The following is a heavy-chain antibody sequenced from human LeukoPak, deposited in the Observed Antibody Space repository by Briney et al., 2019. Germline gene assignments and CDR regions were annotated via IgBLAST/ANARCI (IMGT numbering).Heavy chain of an antibody. D-gene: IGHD2-21*02. V-gene: IGHV1-3*03. CDR2: INAGNGNT. Sequence: RASVKVSCKASGYTFTGYYMHWVRQAPGQRLEWMGWINAGNGNTKYSQEFQGRVTITRDTSTNTAYMELISLRSEDMAVYYCARGRWTAHTVGYYFDSWGQGTLVTVSS. J-gene: IGHJ4*02. CDR1: GYTFTGYY. CDR3: ARGRWTAHTVGYYFDS.